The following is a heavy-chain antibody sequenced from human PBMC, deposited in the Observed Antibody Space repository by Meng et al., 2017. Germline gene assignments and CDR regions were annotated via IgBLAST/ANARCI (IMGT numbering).Heavy chain of an antibody. Sequence: QARLVQSGAEVKKPGSSVKVSCKASGGTFSSYTISWVRQAPGQGLEWMGRIIPILGIANYAQKFQGRVTITADKSTSTAYMELSSLRSEDTAVYYCASRVAYYYDSSGYYKNWYFDLWGRGTLVTVSS. CDR3: ASRVAYYYDSSGYYKNWYFDL. J-gene: IGHJ2*01. D-gene: IGHD3-22*01. CDR2: IIPILGIA. V-gene: IGHV1-69*02. CDR1: GGTFSSYT.